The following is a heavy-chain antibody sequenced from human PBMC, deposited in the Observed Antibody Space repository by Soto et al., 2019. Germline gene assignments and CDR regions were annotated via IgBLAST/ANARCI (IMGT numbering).Heavy chain of an antibody. CDR1: GGSFSSYA. V-gene: IGHV1-69*06. CDR2: IIPIFGAP. D-gene: IGHD6-19*01. Sequence: QAQLVQSGAEVKKPGSSVKVSCKASGGSFSSYAISWVRQAPVQGLEWMGGIIPIFGAPTYAQKFQGRVTIIADKSTSTAYMELSSLRSEDTALYYCARAGPVSGNHAFDIWGQGTLVTVSS. J-gene: IGHJ3*02. CDR3: ARAGPVSGNHAFDI.